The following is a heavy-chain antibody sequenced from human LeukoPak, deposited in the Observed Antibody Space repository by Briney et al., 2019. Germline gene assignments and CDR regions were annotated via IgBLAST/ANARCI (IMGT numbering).Heavy chain of an antibody. Sequence: SETLSLTCTVYGGSFSGYYWGWIRQPPGKGLEWIGNIYYSGNSYYNPSLKSRVTISVDTSKNQFSLKLSSVTAADTAVYYCARGLWTIDYWGQGTLVTVSS. J-gene: IGHJ4*02. D-gene: IGHD5-18*01. CDR2: IYYSGNS. CDR1: GGSFSGYY. V-gene: IGHV4-34*01. CDR3: ARGLWTIDY.